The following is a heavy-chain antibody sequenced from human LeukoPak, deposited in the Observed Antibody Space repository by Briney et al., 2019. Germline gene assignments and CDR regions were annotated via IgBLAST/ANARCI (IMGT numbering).Heavy chain of an antibody. CDR3: ARSNGDYEYNWFDP. CDR1: GFTFSSYS. V-gene: IGHV3-21*01. D-gene: IGHD4-17*01. CDR2: ISSSSSYI. Sequence: GGSLRLSCAASGFTFSSYSMNWVRQAPGKGLEWVSSISSSSSYIYYADSVKGRFTISRDNAKNSLYLQMNSLRAEDTAVYYCARSNGDYEYNWFDPRGQGTLVTVSS. J-gene: IGHJ5*02.